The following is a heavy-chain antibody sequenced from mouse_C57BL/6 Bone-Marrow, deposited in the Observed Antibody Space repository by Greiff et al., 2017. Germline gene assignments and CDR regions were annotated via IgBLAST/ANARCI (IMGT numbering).Heavy chain of an antibody. D-gene: IGHD3-3*01. J-gene: IGHJ2*01. CDR3: ARARDGSNYFDY. CDR2: IYPRSGNT. V-gene: IGHV1-81*01. Sequence: QVQLQQSGAELARPGASVKLSCKASGYTFTSYGISWVKQRTGPGLEWIGEIYPRSGNTYYNEKFKGKATLTADKSSSTAYMELRSLTSEDSAVYFCARARDGSNYFDYWGQGTTLTVSS. CDR1: GYTFTSYG.